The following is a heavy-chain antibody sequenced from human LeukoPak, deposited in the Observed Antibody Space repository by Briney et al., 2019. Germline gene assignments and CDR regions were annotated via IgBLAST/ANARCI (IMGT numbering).Heavy chain of an antibody. CDR1: GFTFSSYA. J-gene: IGHJ4*02. V-gene: IGHV3-48*03. CDR3: ARDSSGWYANFFDY. Sequence: GGSLRLSCAASGFTFSSYAMSWVRQAPGKGLEWVSYISSSGSTIYYADSVKGRFTISRDNAKNSLYLQMNSLRAEDTAVYYCARDSSGWYANFFDYWGQGTLVTVSS. D-gene: IGHD6-19*01. CDR2: ISSSGSTI.